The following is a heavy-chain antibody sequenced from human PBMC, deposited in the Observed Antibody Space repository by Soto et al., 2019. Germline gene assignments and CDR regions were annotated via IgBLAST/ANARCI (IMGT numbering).Heavy chain of an antibody. CDR1: GGTFNTYT. J-gene: IGHJ5*02. D-gene: IGHD3-22*01. Sequence: QVLLLQSGAEVKKPGSSVKVSCKASGGTFNTYTMTWVRQAPGQGLEWMGGIIPLFGTANYPQKFQGRVTITADESTSTAYMELSSLRSEDTAVYYCARSQDSSGYWNNYLDPRGQGTLVTVSS. V-gene: IGHV1-69*01. CDR2: IIPLFGTA. CDR3: ARSQDSSGYWNNYLDP.